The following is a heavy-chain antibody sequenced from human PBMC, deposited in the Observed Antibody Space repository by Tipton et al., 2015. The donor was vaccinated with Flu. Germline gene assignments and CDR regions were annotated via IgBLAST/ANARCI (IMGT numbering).Heavy chain of an antibody. CDR3: TRVPFGDGYDYYFDF. V-gene: IGHV4-61*01. CDR1: GDSVSSGRYY. Sequence: TLSLTCTVSGDSVSSGRYYWSWLRQTPGKGLKWIGYIYYSGSTTYNPSLRTRVNISIDTSKKQFSLEVSSVIAADTAMYYCTRVPFGDGYDYYFDFWGQGILVTVSS. CDR2: IYYSGST. D-gene: IGHD5-24*01. J-gene: IGHJ4*02.